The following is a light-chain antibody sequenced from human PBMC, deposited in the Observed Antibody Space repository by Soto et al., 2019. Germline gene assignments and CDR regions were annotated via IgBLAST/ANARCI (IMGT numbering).Light chain of an antibody. J-gene: IGKJ4*01. V-gene: IGKV3-20*01. CDR2: VAS. CDR3: QQYGSSPLT. Sequence: EIVMTQSPATLSVSPGERATLSCRASQSVSSNLAWYQQKPGQAPRLLIYVASSRATGIPDRFSGSGSGTDFTLTISRLEPEDFAVYYCQQYGSSPLTFGGGTKVDI. CDR1: QSVSSN.